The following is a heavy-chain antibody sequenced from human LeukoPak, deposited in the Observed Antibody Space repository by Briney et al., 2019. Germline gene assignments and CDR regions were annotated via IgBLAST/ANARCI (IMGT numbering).Heavy chain of an antibody. V-gene: IGHV1-2*02. CDR3: ARDPFYYDFWSGPTAGNWFDP. CDR1: GYTFTGYY. Sequence: VASVKVSRKASGYTFTGYYMHWVRQAPGQGLEWMGWINPNSGGTNYAQKFQGRVTMTRDTSISTAYMELSRLRSDDTAVYYCARDPFYYDFWSGPTAGNWFDPWGQGTLVTVSS. J-gene: IGHJ5*02. D-gene: IGHD3-3*01. CDR2: INPNSGGT.